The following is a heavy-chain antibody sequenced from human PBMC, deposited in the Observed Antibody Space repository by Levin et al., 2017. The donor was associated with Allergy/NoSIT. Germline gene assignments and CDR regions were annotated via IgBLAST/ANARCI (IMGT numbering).Heavy chain of an antibody. CDR1: GFTFSNAW. J-gene: IGHJ4*02. Sequence: GESLKISCAASGFTFSNAWMSWVRQAPGKGLEWVGRIKSKTDGGTTDYAAPVKGRFTISRDDSKNTLYLQMNSLKTEDTAVYYCTTERMYYDFWSGCRTYYFDYWGQGTLVTVSS. CDR3: TTERMYYDFWSGCRTYYFDY. V-gene: IGHV3-15*01. D-gene: IGHD3-3*01. CDR2: IKSKTDGGTT.